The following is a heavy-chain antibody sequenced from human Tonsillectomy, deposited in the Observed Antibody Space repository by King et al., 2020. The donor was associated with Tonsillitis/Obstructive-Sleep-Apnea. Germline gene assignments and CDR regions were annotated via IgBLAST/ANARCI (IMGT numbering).Heavy chain of an antibody. CDR3: TTDSMVQGYYYFGMDV. Sequence: VQLVESGGGLVKPGGSLRLSCAASGFTFSNAWMNWVRQAPGKGLEWVGRIKSKTDGGTTDYAAPVKGRFTISRDDSKNTLYLQMNSLKTEDTDVYYCTTDSMVQGYYYFGMDVLGPGTTGTVSS. J-gene: IGHJ6*02. CDR2: IKSKTDGGTT. CDR1: GFTFSNAW. V-gene: IGHV3-15*07. D-gene: IGHD3-10*01.